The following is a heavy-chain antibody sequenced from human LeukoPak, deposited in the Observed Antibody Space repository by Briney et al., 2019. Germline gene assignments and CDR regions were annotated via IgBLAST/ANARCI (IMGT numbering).Heavy chain of an antibody. Sequence: GGSLRLSCAASGFTFDDYAMHWVRQAPGKGLEWVSGISWNSGGIGYADSVKGRFTISRDNAKNSLYLQMNSLRAEDTALYYCARGPISGSADDAFDIWGQGTMVTVSS. CDR1: GFTFDDYA. V-gene: IGHV3-9*01. CDR3: ARGPISGSADDAFDI. J-gene: IGHJ3*02. D-gene: IGHD1-26*01. CDR2: ISWNSGGI.